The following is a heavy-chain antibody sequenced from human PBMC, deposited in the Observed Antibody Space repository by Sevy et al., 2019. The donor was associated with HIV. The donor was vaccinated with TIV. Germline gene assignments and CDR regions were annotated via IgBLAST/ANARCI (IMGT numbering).Heavy chain of an antibody. V-gene: IGHV3-23*01. CDR2: IRGSGSST. CDR1: GITFSYYS. CDR3: AKESPGYNYDSSGNLDY. D-gene: IGHD3-22*01. Sequence: GGSLRLSCVGSGITFSYYSMNWVRQAPGKGLEWVSSIRGSGSSTYYAESVKGRFTISRDNSKNTVHLQMNSLRVEDTAVYYCAKESPGYNYDSSGNLDYWGQGTLVTVSS. J-gene: IGHJ4*02.